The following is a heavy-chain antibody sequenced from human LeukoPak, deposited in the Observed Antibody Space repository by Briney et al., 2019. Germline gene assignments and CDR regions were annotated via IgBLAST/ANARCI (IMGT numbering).Heavy chain of an antibody. CDR1: GFTFSSYA. J-gene: IGHJ3*02. CDR3: AREMDTTDDAFYI. Sequence: PGGSLRLSCAASGFTFSSYAMHWVRQAPGKGLEYVSAISSNGGSTYYANSVKGRFIISRDNSKNTLYLQMGSLRAEDMAVYYCAREMDTTDDAFYIWGQGTMVTVSS. V-gene: IGHV3-64*01. CDR2: ISSNGGST. D-gene: IGHD5-24*01.